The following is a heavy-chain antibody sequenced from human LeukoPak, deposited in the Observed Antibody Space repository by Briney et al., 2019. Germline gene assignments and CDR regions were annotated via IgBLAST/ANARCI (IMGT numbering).Heavy chain of an antibody. J-gene: IGHJ6*02. CDR2: IRSSSSTI. V-gene: IGHV3-48*01. CDR1: GFTFSSYS. Sequence: GGSLRLSCAASGFTFSSYSMNWVHQAPGKGPEWVSYIRSSSSTIFYAESVKGRFTISRDNAKNSLYLQMSSLRAEDTAVYYCAREPHYYGMDVWGQGIMVTVSS. CDR3: AREPHYYGMDV.